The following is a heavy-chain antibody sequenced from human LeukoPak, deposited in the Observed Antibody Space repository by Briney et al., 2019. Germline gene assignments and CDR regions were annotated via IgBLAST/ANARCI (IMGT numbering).Heavy chain of an antibody. CDR3: AGLGKTYYMDV. D-gene: IGHD1/OR15-1a*01. V-gene: IGHV4-59*08. CDR1: GDSISNYY. CDR2: LYHSGAA. Sequence: PSETLSLTCTVSGDSISNYYWTWIRQTPGKGLEWIGNLYHSGAADYNPSLKTRVTTSVDTSKDQFSLSLRSSTAADTAVYFCAGLGKTYYMDVWGTGTTVTVSS. J-gene: IGHJ6*03.